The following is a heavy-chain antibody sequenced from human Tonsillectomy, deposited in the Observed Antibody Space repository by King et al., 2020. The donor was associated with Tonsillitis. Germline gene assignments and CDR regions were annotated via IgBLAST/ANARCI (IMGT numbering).Heavy chain of an antibody. CDR1: GFTFSNFT. CDR3: VSDGY. J-gene: IGHJ4*02. CDR2: ISSTSSYI. V-gene: IGHV3-21*01. Sequence: EVQLVESGGGLVKPGGSLRLSCAASGFTFSNFTMNWVRQAPGKGLEWVSSISSTSSYIYYADSMKGRFTISRDNTKNSLYLQMNTLRAEDTAVYYCVSDGYWGQGTLVTVSS.